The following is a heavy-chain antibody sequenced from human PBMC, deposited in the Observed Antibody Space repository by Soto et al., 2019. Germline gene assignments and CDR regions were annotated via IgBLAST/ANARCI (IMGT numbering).Heavy chain of an antibody. CDR3: AGGDYYHSSGYYFYYYTMDV. V-gene: IGHV4-39*01. Sequence: QLHLQESGPGLVKPSATLSLTCTVSGGAISSSSYYWGWIRQPPGKGLEWIGNVYYGGSTYYNPPLQSRVTMSVETSKSLFSRKLSSVTAADMAVYYCAGGDYYHSSGYYFYYYTMDVWGQGTTVTVSS. CDR2: VYYGGST. D-gene: IGHD3-22*01. J-gene: IGHJ6*02. CDR1: GGAISSSSYY.